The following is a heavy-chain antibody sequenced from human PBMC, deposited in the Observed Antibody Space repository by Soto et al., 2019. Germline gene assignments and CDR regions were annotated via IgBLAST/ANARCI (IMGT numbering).Heavy chain of an antibody. CDR2: ISYDGSNK. CDR1: GFTFSSYV. CDR3: ARDQWSGASYYCGMDV. V-gene: IGHV3-30-3*01. D-gene: IGHD2-15*01. Sequence: QVQLVESGGGVVQPGRSLRLSCAASGFTFSSYVMHWVRQAPGKGLEWVAVISYDGSNKYYADSVKGRFTISRDNSKNTLYLQMNSLRAEDTAVYYCARDQWSGASYYCGMDVWGQGTTVTVSS. J-gene: IGHJ6*02.